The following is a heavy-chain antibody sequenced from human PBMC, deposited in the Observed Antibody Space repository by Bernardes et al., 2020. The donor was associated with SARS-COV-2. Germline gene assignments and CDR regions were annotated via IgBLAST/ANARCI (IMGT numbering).Heavy chain of an antibody. CDR3: AGIKVPVYYDSSSNSAFDI. CDR2: INYSRSI. CDR1: GGSFSGYY. J-gene: IGHJ3*02. V-gene: IGHV4-34*01. D-gene: IGHD3-22*01. Sequence: SETLSLTCAVYGGSFSGYYWSWIRQPPGKWLEWIGQINYSRSINQNPSLKSRVTISVDKSKNHFSLKLSSVTAADTAVYYCAGIKVPVYYDSSSNSAFDIWGVGVTIIVSS.